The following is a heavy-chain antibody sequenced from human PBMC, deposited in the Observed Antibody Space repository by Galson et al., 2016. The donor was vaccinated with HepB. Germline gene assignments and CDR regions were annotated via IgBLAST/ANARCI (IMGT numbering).Heavy chain of an antibody. J-gene: IGHJ4*02. Sequence: PGKGLEWVAIIYSGGATYYADSVKGRVTMTTDISTSTAFMELGSLRSDDTAVYYCARGRGRGGSDYWGQGTLVTVSS. CDR2: IYSGGAT. D-gene: IGHD1-26*01. V-gene: IGHV3-53*05. CDR3: ARGRGRGGSDY.